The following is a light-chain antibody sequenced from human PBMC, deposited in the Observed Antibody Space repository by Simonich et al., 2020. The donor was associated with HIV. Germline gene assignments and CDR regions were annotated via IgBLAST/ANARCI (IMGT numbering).Light chain of an antibody. V-gene: IGKV4-1*01. CDR2: WAS. CDR1: QSVLYSSNNKNY. Sequence: DIVMTQSPDYLAVSLGERATINCKSSQSVLYSSNNKNYLAWYQQKPGQPPKLLIYWASTRESGVPARFSGSGSGTDFTLTISSLQAEDVAVYYCQQYYSTHWTFGQGTKVEIK. J-gene: IGKJ1*01. CDR3: QQYYSTHWT.